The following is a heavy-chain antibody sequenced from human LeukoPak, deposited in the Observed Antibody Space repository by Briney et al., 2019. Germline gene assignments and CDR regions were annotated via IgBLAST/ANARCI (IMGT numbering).Heavy chain of an antibody. CDR3: ARVQARDYYYYYYMDV. V-gene: IGHV4-4*07. D-gene: IGHD3-10*01. CDR1: GGSISSYY. Sequence: MPSETLSLTCTVSGGSISSYYWSWIRQPAGKGLEWIGRIYTSGSTNYNPSLKSRVTMSVDTSKNQFSLKLSSVTAADTAVYYCARVQARDYYYYYYMDVWGKGTTVTVSS. J-gene: IGHJ6*03. CDR2: IYTSGST.